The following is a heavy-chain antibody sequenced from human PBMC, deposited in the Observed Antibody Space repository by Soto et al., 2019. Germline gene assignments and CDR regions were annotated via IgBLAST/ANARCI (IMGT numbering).Heavy chain of an antibody. Sequence: EVQLVDSGGGLINPGRSLGLSCTASGFIFGDYGVSWFRQAPGKGLEWVGFIRSKIHGGTAEYAAYVRGRFSISRDDSKSTAYLQTNSLKAEDTAIYYCTSSGGVDLGTYFTEGLDVWGQGTTVTVSS. V-gene: IGHV3-49*05. D-gene: IGHD3-10*01. J-gene: IGHJ6*02. CDR2: IRSKIHGGTA. CDR1: GFIFGDYG. CDR3: TSSGGVDLGTYFTEGLDV.